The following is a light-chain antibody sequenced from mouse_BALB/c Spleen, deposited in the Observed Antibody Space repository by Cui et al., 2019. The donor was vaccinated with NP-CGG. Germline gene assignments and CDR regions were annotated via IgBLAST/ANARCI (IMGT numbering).Light chain of an antibody. CDR2: GTN. CDR1: TGAATTSNY. CDR3: ALWYSNHWV. V-gene: IGLV1*01. Sequence: QAVVSKECALTTSPGETVTLTCRSSTGAATTSNYANWVQEKPDHLFTGLIGGTNNRAPGVPARFSGSLIGDKAALTITGAQTEDEAIYFCALWYSNHWVFGGGTKLTVL. J-gene: IGLJ1*01.